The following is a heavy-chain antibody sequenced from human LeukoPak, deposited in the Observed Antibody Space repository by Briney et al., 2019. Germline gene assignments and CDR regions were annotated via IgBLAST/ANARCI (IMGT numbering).Heavy chain of an antibody. CDR1: GYTFTGYY. Sequence: GASVKVSGKASGYTFTGYYMHCVRQAPGQGLQWMGWINPNSGGTKYAQKFQGRVTMNRDTSIRTAYMELSRLRSDDTAVYYCAREGEQWLVKDDCRGGYYYYGMDVWGQGTTVTVSS. CDR3: AREGEQWLVKDDCRGGYYYYGMDV. D-gene: IGHD6-19*01. V-gene: IGHV1-2*02. CDR2: INPNSGGT. J-gene: IGHJ6*02.